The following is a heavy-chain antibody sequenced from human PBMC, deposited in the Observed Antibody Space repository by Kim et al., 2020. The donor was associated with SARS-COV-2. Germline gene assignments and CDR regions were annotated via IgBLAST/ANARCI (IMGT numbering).Heavy chain of an antibody. CDR3: ARGRYFDWLFHQSPHYFDH. V-gene: IGHV4-34*01. J-gene: IGHJ4*02. D-gene: IGHD3-9*01. Sequence: SETLSLTCAVYGDPVNGYYWSWIRQPPGKGLEWIGEINYDRSTNYNPSLKSRVTMSLDSSKSQFSLRLTSLTAADTAVYYCARGRYFDWLFHQSPHYFDHWGQGHRVTVSS. CDR2: INYDRST. CDR1: GDPVNGYY.